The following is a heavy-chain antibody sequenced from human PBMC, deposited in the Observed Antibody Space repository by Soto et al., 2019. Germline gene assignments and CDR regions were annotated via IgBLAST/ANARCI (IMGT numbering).Heavy chain of an antibody. Sequence: SETLSLTCTVSGGSISISSYYWGWIRHPPGKGLEWIGSIYYSGSTYYNPSLKSRVTISVDTSKNQFSLKLSSVTAADTAVYYCARHRIAAAVAYNWFDPWGQGTLVTVS. V-gene: IGHV4-39*01. CDR3: ARHRIAAAVAYNWFDP. CDR1: GGSISISSYY. D-gene: IGHD6-13*01. CDR2: IYYSGST. J-gene: IGHJ5*02.